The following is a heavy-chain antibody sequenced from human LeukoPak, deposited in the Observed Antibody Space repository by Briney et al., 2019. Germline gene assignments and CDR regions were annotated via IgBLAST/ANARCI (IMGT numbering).Heavy chain of an antibody. CDR1: GFTFRSYG. Sequence: GRSLRLSCAASGFTFRSYGMHWVRQAPGKGLEWVAVIWYDGSNKYYADSVKGRFTISRDNSKNTLYLQMNSLRAEDTAVYYCARDLHPGEYYFDYWGQGTLVTVSS. D-gene: IGHD4-11*01. V-gene: IGHV3-33*01. J-gene: IGHJ4*02. CDR3: ARDLHPGEYYFDY. CDR2: IWYDGSNK.